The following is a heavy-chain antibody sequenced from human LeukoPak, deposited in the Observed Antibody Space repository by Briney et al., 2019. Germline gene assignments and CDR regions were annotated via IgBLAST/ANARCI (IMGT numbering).Heavy chain of an antibody. J-gene: IGHJ4*02. V-gene: IGHV1-69*06. CDR1: GGTFSSYA. D-gene: IGHD3-22*01. CDR3: ARSRNGTYYCDSSGYYPWDY. CDR2: IIPIFGTA. Sequence: RASVKVSCKASGGTFSSYAISWVRQAPGQGLEWMGGIIPIFGTANYAQKFQGRVTITADKSTSTAYMELSSLRSEDTAVYYCARSRNGTYYCDSSGYYPWDYWGQGTLVTVSS.